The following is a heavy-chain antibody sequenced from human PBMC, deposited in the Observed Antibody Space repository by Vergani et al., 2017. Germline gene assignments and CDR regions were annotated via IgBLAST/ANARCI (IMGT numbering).Heavy chain of an antibody. Sequence: QVQLVQSGAEVKKPGASVKVSCKASGYTFTSYDINWVRQATGQGLEWMGWMNPNSGNTGYAQKFQGRVTMTRNTSIGTAYMELSSLRSEDTAVYYCARASSGKQLWLLGYYYYMDVWGKGTTVTVSS. CDR2: MNPNSGNT. V-gene: IGHV1-8*01. CDR1: GYTFTSYD. D-gene: IGHD5-18*01. J-gene: IGHJ6*03. CDR3: ARASSGKQLWLLGYYYYMDV.